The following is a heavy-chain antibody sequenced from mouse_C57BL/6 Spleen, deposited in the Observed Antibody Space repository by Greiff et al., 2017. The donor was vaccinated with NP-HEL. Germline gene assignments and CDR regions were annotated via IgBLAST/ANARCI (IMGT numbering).Heavy chain of an antibody. D-gene: IGHD4-1*01. CDR2: FYPGGGSI. Sequence: QVQLKQSGAELVKPGASVKLSCKASGYTFTEYTIHWVKQRSGQGLEWIGWFYPGGGSITYNEKFKDKATLTADKSSSTVYMELSRLTSEDSAVYCGARHGIGNWDWYFDVWGTGTTVTVSS. J-gene: IGHJ1*03. CDR1: GYTFTEYT. V-gene: IGHV1-62-2*01. CDR3: ARHGIGNWDWYFDV.